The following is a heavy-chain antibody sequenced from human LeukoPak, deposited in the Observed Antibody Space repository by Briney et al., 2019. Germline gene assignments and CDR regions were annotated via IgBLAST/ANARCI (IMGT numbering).Heavy chain of an antibody. CDR1: GFTFSTSG. Sequence: PGGSLRLSFAASGFTFSTSGMHWFRQAPVKGLDWVAYVPFDGIKKFYADSVRGRFTISRDNSKNTLYLQLNSLRPDDTAVYYCAKDRPHSSGWGTPADFWGQGTLVTVSS. J-gene: IGHJ4*02. D-gene: IGHD6-19*01. CDR3: AKDRPHSSGWGTPADF. V-gene: IGHV3-30*02. CDR2: VPFDGIKK.